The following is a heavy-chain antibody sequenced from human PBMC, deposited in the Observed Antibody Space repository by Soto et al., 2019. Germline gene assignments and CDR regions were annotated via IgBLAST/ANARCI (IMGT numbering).Heavy chain of an antibody. D-gene: IGHD3-22*01. Sequence: QVQLVESGGGVVQPGRSLRLSCGASGFTFSSYAMHWVRQAPGKGLEWVAVISYDGSNKYYADSVKGRFTISRDNSKNTLYLQMNSLRAEDTAVYYCARITYYYDSSAGKAFDIWGQGTMVTVSS. CDR3: ARITYYYDSSAGKAFDI. J-gene: IGHJ3*02. V-gene: IGHV3-30-3*01. CDR2: ISYDGSNK. CDR1: GFTFSSYA.